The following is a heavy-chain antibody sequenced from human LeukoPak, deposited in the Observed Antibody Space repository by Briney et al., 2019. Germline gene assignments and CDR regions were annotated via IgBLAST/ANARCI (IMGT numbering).Heavy chain of an antibody. CDR3: AKARIAAAGTGAFDV. V-gene: IGHV3-7*03. CDR2: IKQDGSVK. J-gene: IGHJ3*01. CDR1: GFTFNTYW. D-gene: IGHD6-13*01. Sequence: PGGSLRLSCVVSGFTFNTYWMSWVRQAPGKGLECVATIKQDGSVKNYGDSVQGRFTISRDNSKNSLYLQMNSLRDEDTAVYYCAKARIAAAGTGAFDVWGQGTMVTVSS.